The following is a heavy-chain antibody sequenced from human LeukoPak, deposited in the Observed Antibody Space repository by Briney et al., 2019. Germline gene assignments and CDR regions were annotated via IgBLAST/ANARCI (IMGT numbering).Heavy chain of an antibody. CDR3: ARGWIYDSSGYYYPNLDY. CDR1: GYTFASFG. V-gene: IGHV1-3*01. J-gene: IGHJ4*02. Sequence: ASVKVSCKASGYTFASFGITWVRQAPGQGLEWMGWINAGNGNTKYSQKFQGRVTITRDTSASTAYMELSSLRSEDTAVYYCARGWIYDSSGYYYPNLDYWGQGTLVTVSS. D-gene: IGHD3-22*01. CDR2: INAGNGNT.